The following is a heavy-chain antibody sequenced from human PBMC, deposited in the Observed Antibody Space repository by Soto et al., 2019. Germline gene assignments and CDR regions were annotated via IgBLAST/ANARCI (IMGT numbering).Heavy chain of an antibody. CDR3: ARSIAVTGTYFSGLDV. J-gene: IGHJ6*02. D-gene: IGHD6-19*01. CDR2: IYPGDLDT. V-gene: IGHV5-51*01. CDR1: GYSFNSFW. Sequence: GESLKISCKGSGYSFNSFWVSWVRQTPGKGLEWLGIIYPGDLDTRYTSSFQGHVIISADKSSSTVYLQWSSLKASDTAMYYCARSIAVTGTYFSGLDVWGQRTPVTVSS.